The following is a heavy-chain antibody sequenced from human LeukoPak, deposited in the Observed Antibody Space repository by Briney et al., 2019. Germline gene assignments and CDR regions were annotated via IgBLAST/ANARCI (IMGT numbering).Heavy chain of an antibody. V-gene: IGHV1-18*01. CDR2: ISAYNGNT. D-gene: IGHD6-13*01. CDR3: ARGYSSSWFSQYNWFDP. Sequence: ASVKVSCKASGYTFTSYGISWVRQAPGQGLEWVGWISAYNGNTNYAQKLQGRVTMTTDTSTSTAYMELRSLRSDDTAVYYCARGYSSSWFSQYNWFDPWGQGTLVTVSS. CDR1: GYTFTSYG. J-gene: IGHJ5*02.